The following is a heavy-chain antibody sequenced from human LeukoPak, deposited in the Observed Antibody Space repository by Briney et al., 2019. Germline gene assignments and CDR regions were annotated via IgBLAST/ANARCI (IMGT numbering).Heavy chain of an antibody. V-gene: IGHV4-39*01. D-gene: IGHD2/OR15-2a*01. CDR3: ARENPKNSDF. Sequence: SDTLSLTCTASGGSISISNYYWGCIRQPPGKGLEWIGSIYYSGSTYYNPSLKSRVTMSVDTSKNQFSLKLSSVTAADTAVYYCARENPKNSDFWGQGTLVTVSS. CDR2: IYYSGST. J-gene: IGHJ4*02. CDR1: GGSISISNYY.